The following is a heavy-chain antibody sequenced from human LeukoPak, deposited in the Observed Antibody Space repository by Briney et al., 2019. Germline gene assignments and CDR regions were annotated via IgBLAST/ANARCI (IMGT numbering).Heavy chain of an antibody. CDR2: INPNSGGT. D-gene: IGHD1-26*01. V-gene: IGHV1-2*02. CDR3: ARSGRGTYYYFDY. J-gene: IGHJ4*02. CDR1: GYTFTSYG. Sequence: ASVKVSCKASGYTFTSYGISWVRQAPGQGLEWMGWINPNSGGTNYAQKFQGRVTMTRDTSISTAYMELSSLRSDDTAVYYCARSGRGTYYYFDYWGQGTLVTVSS.